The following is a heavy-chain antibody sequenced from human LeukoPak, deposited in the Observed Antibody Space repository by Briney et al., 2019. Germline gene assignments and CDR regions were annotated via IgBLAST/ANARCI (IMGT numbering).Heavy chain of an antibody. D-gene: IGHD1-26*01. CDR1: GGTFTSYA. CDR3: ARKLRLGGNWFDP. J-gene: IGHJ5*02. V-gene: IGHV1-69*13. CDR2: IIPISGTT. Sequence: SAKVSCKTSGGTFTSYAITWVRQAPGQGLEWMGKIIPISGTTNYAQKFQGRVTFTADEATSTAYMELSSLRSEDTALYYCARKLRLGGNWFDPWGQGTLVTVSS.